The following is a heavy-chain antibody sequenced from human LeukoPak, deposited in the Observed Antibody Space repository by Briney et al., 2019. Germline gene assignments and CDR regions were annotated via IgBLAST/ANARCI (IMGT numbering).Heavy chain of an antibody. CDR2: IFGSGGSA. D-gene: IGHD6-19*01. CDR1: GFTFNSYA. J-gene: IGHJ4*02. V-gene: IGHV3-23*01. CDR3: AKTTIGYSSGRFPGWPVDY. Sequence: GGSLRLSCAASGFTFNSYAMYWVRQAPGRGLEWVSGIFGSGGSAHYADSVKGRFTISRDNSKNTVYLQMNSLRAEDTALYYCAKTTIGYSSGRFPGWPVDYWGQGTLVTVSS.